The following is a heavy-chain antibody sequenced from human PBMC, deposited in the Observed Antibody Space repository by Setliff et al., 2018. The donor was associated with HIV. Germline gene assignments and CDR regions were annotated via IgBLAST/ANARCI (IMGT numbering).Heavy chain of an antibody. D-gene: IGHD6-13*01. J-gene: IGHJ1*01. CDR2: FDPEDGET. CDR3: ATDPGYSSTWYSESFQH. Sequence: GASVKVSCKTSGYTLAELSIHWVRQAPGKGLEWMANFDPEDGETFYAQKFQGRLTMTEDTSTDTAYMELSSLRSDDTAMYYCATDPGYSSTWYSESFQHWGQGTVVTVS. CDR1: GYTLAELS. V-gene: IGHV1-24*01.